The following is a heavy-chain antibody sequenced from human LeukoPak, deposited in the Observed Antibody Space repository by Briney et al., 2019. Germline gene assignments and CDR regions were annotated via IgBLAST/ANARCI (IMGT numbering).Heavy chain of an antibody. V-gene: IGHV3-23*01. CDR2: ISSSDGST. J-gene: IGHJ4*02. CDR1: GFTFTDYA. CDR3: ARRAGAYSHPYDY. Sequence: GGSLRLSCAASGFTFTDYALSWVRQAPGRGLEWVSVISSSDGSTYYAESVKGRFTISRDNSKNTLYLQMNSLRAEDTAVYYCARRAGAYSHPYDYWGQGTLVTVSS. D-gene: IGHD4/OR15-4a*01.